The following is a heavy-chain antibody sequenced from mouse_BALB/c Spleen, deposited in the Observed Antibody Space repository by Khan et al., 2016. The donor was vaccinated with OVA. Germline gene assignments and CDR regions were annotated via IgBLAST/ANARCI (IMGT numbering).Heavy chain of an antibody. CDR3: EREKYYGRGYYAMDY. CDR1: GYTFTSYW. J-gene: IGHJ4*01. Sequence: DLVKPGASVKLSCKASGYTFTSYWINWIKQRPGQGLEWIGRIGPGSSNAYYNDMFKGKATLTVDTSSNTAYIQLSSLSSEDSAVYFCEREKYYGRGYYAMDYWGQGASVTVSA. CDR2: IGPGSSNA. V-gene: IGHV1S41*01. D-gene: IGHD1-1*01.